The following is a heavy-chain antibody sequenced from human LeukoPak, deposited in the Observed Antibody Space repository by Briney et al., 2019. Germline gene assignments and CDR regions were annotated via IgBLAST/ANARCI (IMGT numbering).Heavy chain of an antibody. V-gene: IGHV4-61*01. J-gene: IGHJ4*02. CDR1: GGSVSSGSYY. D-gene: IGHD4-11*01. CDR3: ARVYSNYDFDY. Sequence: SETLSLTCTVSGGSVSSGSYYWSWIRQPPGKGLEWIGYIYYSGSTNYNPSLKSRVTISVDTSKNQFSLKLSSVTAADTAVYYSARVYSNYDFDYWGQGTLVTVSS. CDR2: IYYSGST.